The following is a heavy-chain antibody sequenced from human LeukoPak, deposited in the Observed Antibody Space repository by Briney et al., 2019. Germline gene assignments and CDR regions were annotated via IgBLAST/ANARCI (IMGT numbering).Heavy chain of an antibody. CDR2: ISGSGGST. D-gene: IGHD3-10*01. CDR3: AKHLLWFGGPFDY. V-gene: IGHV3-23*01. Sequence: GGSLRLSCAASGFTFSSYAMSWVRQAPGKGLEWVSAISGSGGSTYYADSVKGRFTISRDNSKNTLYLLMNSLKAEDTAVYYCAKHLLWFGGPFDYWGQGTLVTVSS. CDR1: GFTFSSYA. J-gene: IGHJ4*02.